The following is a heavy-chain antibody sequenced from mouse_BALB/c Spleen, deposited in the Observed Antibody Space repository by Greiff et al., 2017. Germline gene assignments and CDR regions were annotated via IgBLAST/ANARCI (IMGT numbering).Heavy chain of an antibody. CDR1: GYTFSSYW. CDR3: ARGAIYYGNYGYFDY. CDR2: ILPGSGST. Sequence: QVQLQQSGAELMKPGASVKISCKATGYTFSSYWIAWVKQRPGHGLEWIGEILPGSGSTNYNEKFKGKATFTADTSSNTAYMQLSSLTSEDSAVYYCARGAIYYGNYGYFDYWGQGTTLTVSS. V-gene: IGHV1-9*01. D-gene: IGHD2-1*01. J-gene: IGHJ2*01.